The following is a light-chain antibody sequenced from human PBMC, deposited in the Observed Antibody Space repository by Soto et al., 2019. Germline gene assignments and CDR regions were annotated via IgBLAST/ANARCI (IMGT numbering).Light chain of an antibody. CDR1: QRISSW. CDR2: KAS. Sequence: DIPMTPSPSSLSASLLYRFTITSGASQRISSWLAWYQQKPGKAPKLRIYKASSLESGVPSRFSGSGSGTEFTLTISRLQPDDFATYCCQQYNSYSVNAFGQGTKVDIK. CDR3: QQYNSYSVNA. J-gene: IGKJ2*01. V-gene: IGKV1-5*03.